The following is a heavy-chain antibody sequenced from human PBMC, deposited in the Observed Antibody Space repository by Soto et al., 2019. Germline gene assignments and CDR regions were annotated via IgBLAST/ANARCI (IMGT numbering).Heavy chain of an antibody. V-gene: IGHV3-66*01. Sequence: EVQLVESGGGLVQPGGSLRLSCAASGFTVSSNYMSWVRQAPGKGLEWVSVIYSGGSTYYADSVKGRFTISRDNSKNTGYRSMTNLRRADTGVDYGDGEGGGVVITHYFAYWGQGTLVTVSS. CDR2: IYSGGST. CDR1: GFTVSSNY. J-gene: IGHJ4*02. D-gene: IGHD3-3*01. CDR3: DGEGGGVVITHYFAY.